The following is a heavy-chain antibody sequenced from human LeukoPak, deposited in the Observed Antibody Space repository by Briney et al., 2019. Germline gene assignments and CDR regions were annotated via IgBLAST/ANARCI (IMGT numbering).Heavy chain of an antibody. CDR3: GRGPNYKFHYYYYLDA. Sequence: SETLSLTCTVSGGPISISYWSWIRQPPAKGLEWIGYSYYSGTTRYNPSLKSRVTISVDKSKYQFSLNLASVTAADTAVYYCGRGPNYKFHYYYYLDAWGKGTTVTVSS. J-gene: IGHJ6*03. V-gene: IGHV4-59*01. D-gene: IGHD1-7*01. CDR1: GGPISISY. CDR2: SYYSGTT.